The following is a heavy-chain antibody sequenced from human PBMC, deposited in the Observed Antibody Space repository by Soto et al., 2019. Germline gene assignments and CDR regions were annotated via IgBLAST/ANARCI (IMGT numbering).Heavy chain of an antibody. CDR2: ISGTGICI. V-gene: IGHV3-21*01. CDR3: ARERVVNYTDSSFDY. D-gene: IGHD3-16*02. CDR1: GFDFYYYN. J-gene: IGHJ4*01. Sequence: WLSLRLSCAASGFDFYYYNMHWVRQAPGRGLEWVSSISGTGICIHFADSLKGRFVISRDNAKTSLYLQMNSLRPEATAVYYCARERVVNYTDSSFDYWGQGTLDTVSS.